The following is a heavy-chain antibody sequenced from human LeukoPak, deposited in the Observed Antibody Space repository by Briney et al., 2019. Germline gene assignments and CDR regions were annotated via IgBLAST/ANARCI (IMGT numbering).Heavy chain of an antibody. V-gene: IGHV3-23*01. Sequence: GGSLRLSCAASGFTFSTYAMSWVRQAPGKGLEWVSAITGTGTGDSTYYADSVKGRFTISRDNSKNTQYMQMDSLGVEDTAVYYCAKDRGVTGNAYYLDSWGQGTLVTVSS. CDR2: ITGTGTGDST. D-gene: IGHD7-27*01. J-gene: IGHJ4*02. CDR1: GFTFSTYA. CDR3: AKDRGVTGNAYYLDS.